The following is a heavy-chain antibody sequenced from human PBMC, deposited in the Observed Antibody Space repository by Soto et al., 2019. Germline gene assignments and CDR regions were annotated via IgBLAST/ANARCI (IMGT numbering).Heavy chain of an antibody. D-gene: IGHD4-17*01. Sequence: PGESLKISCEGFGYNFATYWIAWVRQMTGKGLEYMGIIYPGDSDSRYSPSFQGQVTFSADKSISNAYMQWSSLKTSDTAMYYCARDGFYGDSAYNYFGPWGQGTLVTVSS. CDR3: ARDGFYGDSAYNYFGP. J-gene: IGHJ5*02. V-gene: IGHV5-51*01. CDR2: IYPGDSDS. CDR1: GYNFATYW.